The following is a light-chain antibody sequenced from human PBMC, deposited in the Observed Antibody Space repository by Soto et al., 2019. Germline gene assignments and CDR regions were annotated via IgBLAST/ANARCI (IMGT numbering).Light chain of an antibody. CDR2: EVT. CDR1: SSDVGGYNY. CDR3: TSYRSSSSPVV. J-gene: IGLJ2*01. Sequence: QSALTQPASVSKSPGQSITISCTGTSSDVGGYNYVSWYQQHPGKAPKLMIYEVTNRPSGVSNRFSGSKSGNTASLTISGLQDEDEADYYCTSYRSSSSPVVFGGGTKLTVL. V-gene: IGLV2-14*01.